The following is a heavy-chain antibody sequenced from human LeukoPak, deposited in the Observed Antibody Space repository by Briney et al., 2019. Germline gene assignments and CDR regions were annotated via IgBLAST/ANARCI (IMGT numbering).Heavy chain of an antibody. V-gene: IGHV4-39*07. J-gene: IGHJ4*02. CDR3: ARRRVAGRLAYFDY. Sequence: SETLSLTCTVSGGSISSSSYYWGWIRQPPGKGLEWIGSIYHSGSTYYNPSLKSRVTISVDTSKNQFSLKLSSVTAADTAVYYCARRRVAGRLAYFDYWGQGTLVTVSS. CDR2: IYHSGST. D-gene: IGHD6-19*01. CDR1: GGSISSSSYY.